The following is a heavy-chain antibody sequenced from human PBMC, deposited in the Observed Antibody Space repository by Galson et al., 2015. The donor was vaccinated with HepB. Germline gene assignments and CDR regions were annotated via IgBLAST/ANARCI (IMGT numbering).Heavy chain of an antibody. Sequence: CAISGDSVSSNSAAWNWIRQSPSRGLEWLGRTYYRSKRYNDYAVSVKSRITINPDTSKNQFSLQLNSVTPEDTAVYYCARNLWFREFRYYYMDVWGKGTTVTVSS. CDR2: TYYRSKRYN. D-gene: IGHD3-10*01. CDR3: ARNLWFREFRYYYMDV. V-gene: IGHV6-1*01. J-gene: IGHJ6*03. CDR1: GDSVSSNSAA.